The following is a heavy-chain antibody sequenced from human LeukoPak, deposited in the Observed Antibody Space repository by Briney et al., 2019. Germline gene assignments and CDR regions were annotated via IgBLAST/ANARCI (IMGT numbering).Heavy chain of an antibody. Sequence: GGSLRLSCAASAFTFNNYWMHWVRQAPGKGLVWVSHINSEGTSTIYADSVKGRFTISRDNAKNTLYLQMNSLRAEDTAVYYCARDTYRSFDYWGQGTLVTVSS. CDR1: AFTFNNYW. CDR2: INSEGTST. D-gene: IGHD6-19*01. J-gene: IGHJ4*02. V-gene: IGHV3-74*01. CDR3: ARDTYRSFDY.